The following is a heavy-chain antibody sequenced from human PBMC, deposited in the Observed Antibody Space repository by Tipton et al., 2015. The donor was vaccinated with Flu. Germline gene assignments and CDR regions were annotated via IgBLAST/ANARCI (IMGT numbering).Heavy chain of an antibody. CDR3: TRDARGYQLYYYYGMDV. CDR1: GFTFGDHT. Sequence: SLRLSCIVSGFTFGDHTMNWVRQAPGKGLEWVGFIRSKASGGTTEYAASVKGRFTISRDDSKSIAYLQMNSLKSEDTAVYYCTRDARGYQLYYYYGMDVWGQGTTVTVSS. J-gene: IGHJ6*02. D-gene: IGHD5-18*01. V-gene: IGHV3-49*04. CDR2: IRSKASGGTT.